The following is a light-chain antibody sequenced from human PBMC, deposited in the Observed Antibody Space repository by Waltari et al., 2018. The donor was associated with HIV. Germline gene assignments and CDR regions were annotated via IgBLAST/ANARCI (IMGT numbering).Light chain of an antibody. J-gene: IGLJ3*02. CDR3: GTWDSNLSTGV. Sequence: QSVLTQPPSVSAAPGEKVTISCSGSFSNIGNNYISWYQQFPGTAPKLLIYENKKRPSGIPERFSGSKSGSSASLGITGLRTGDEADYYCGTWDSNLSTGVFGGGTKLTVL. V-gene: IGLV1-51*01. CDR1: FSNIGNNY. CDR2: ENK.